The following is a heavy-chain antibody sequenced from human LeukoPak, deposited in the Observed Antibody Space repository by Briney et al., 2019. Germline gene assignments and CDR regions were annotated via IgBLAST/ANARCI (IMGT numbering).Heavy chain of an antibody. Sequence: PSETLSLTCTVSGYSISSGYYWSWIRQPPGKGLEWIGYIYYSGSTNYNPSLKSRVTISVDTSKNQFSLKLSSVTAADTAVYYCARVPPLTIAVAGMEAFDIWGQGTMVTVSS. D-gene: IGHD6-19*01. CDR1: GYSISSGYY. V-gene: IGHV4-61*01. CDR3: ARVPPLTIAVAGMEAFDI. CDR2: IYYSGST. J-gene: IGHJ3*02.